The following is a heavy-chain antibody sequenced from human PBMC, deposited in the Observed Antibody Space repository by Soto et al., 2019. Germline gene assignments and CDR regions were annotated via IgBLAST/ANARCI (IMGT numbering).Heavy chain of an antibody. D-gene: IGHD2-2*01. J-gene: IGHJ6*02. CDR2: INPSGFTT. Sequence: QVQLVQSGAEVKKTGASVKISCKASGYTFTSYYIHCVRQAPGQGLEWVGMINPSGFTTSYAQKCRGTVTMTRDTAPSTVYLEISSLRAHDTAMYYCVRALGAITSPIYYSYGMDVWGQGTTVTVSS. CDR1: GYTFTSYY. V-gene: IGHV1-46*01. CDR3: VRALGAITSPIYYSYGMDV.